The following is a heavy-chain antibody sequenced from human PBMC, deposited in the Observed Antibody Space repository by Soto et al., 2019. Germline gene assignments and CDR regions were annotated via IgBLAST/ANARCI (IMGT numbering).Heavy chain of an antibody. CDR2: INHSGST. Sequence: SETLSLTCAVYGGSFSGYYWSWIRQPPGKGLEWIGEINHSGSTNYNPSLKSRVTISVDTSKNQFSLKLSSVTAADTAVYYRARRYGGAFDIWGQGTMVTVSS. J-gene: IGHJ3*02. D-gene: IGHD4-17*01. CDR1: GGSFSGYY. V-gene: IGHV4-34*01. CDR3: ARRYGGAFDI.